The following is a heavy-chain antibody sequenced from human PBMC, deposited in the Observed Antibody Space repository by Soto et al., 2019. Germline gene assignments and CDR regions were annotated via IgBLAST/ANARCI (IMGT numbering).Heavy chain of an antibody. J-gene: IGHJ6*02. CDR3: HSDILRDVEYCSSTNCYRPYYGMDV. D-gene: IGHD2-2*02. CDR2: IKSKTDGGTT. Sequence: EVQLVESGGGLVKPGGSLRLSCAASAFTFSNAWMSWVRQAPGKGLEWAGRIKSKTDGGTTDYAAPVKGRFTISRDDSKNTLYLQMNSLKTEHTAVYYCHSDILRDVEYCSSTNCYRPYYGMDVWGQGTTVTVSS. CDR1: AFTFSNAW. V-gene: IGHV3-15*01.